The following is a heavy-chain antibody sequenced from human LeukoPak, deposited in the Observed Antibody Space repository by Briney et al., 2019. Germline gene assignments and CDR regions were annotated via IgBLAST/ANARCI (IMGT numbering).Heavy chain of an antibody. Sequence: GASVKVSCKASGYTFTGYYMHWVRQAPGQGLEWMGGIIPIFGTANYAQKFQGRVTITADESTSTAYMELSSLRSEDTAVYYCARGGAAYYYDSSGTRSFDYWGQGTLVTVSS. J-gene: IGHJ4*02. CDR2: IIPIFGTA. V-gene: IGHV1-69*13. D-gene: IGHD3-22*01. CDR1: GYTFTGYY. CDR3: ARGGAAYYYDSSGTRSFDY.